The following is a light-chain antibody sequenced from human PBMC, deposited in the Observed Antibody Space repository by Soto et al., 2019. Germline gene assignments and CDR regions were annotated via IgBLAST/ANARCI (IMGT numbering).Light chain of an antibody. Sequence: DIQMTQSPSAMSASVGDRVTITCRARQGIVKYFAWFQQKPGKAPKRLIYEASSLQSGVPARFSGSGSGTEFTLTISSLQPEDSAVYYCLKHDSYPLTFGGGTKVDIK. CDR2: EAS. CDR1: QGIVKY. V-gene: IGKV1-17*03. CDR3: LKHDSYPLT. J-gene: IGKJ4*01.